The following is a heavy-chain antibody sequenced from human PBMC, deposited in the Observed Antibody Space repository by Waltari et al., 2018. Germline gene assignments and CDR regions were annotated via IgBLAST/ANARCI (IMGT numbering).Heavy chain of an antibody. J-gene: IGHJ3*02. CDR3: ARAGRYCSSTSCYLRRAFDI. D-gene: IGHD2-2*01. CDR2: IYHSGST. V-gene: IGHV4-30-2*01. CDR1: GGSISSGGYS. Sequence: QLQLQESGSGLVKPSQTLSLTCAVSGGSISSGGYSWSWIRQPPGKGLEWIGYIYHSGSTYYNPSLKSRVTISVDRSKNQFSLKLSSVTAADTAVYYCARAGRYCSSTSCYLRRAFDIWGQGTMVTVSS.